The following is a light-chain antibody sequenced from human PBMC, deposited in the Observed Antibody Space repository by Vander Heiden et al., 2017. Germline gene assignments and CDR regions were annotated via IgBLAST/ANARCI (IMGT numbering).Light chain of an antibody. CDR1: HNVSVY. V-gene: IGKV1-39*01. CDR2: GSS. Sequence: DILMNQSPYSLSASAGDRVNITCRANHNVSVYLNWYQQKPGKAPKLRTCGSSTLQSWVDLRVSGKGFITDVIPIINNLQQEENSSYYCQQLYCTHRTFGRGTKVEIK. CDR3: QQLYCTHRT. J-gene: IGKJ4*02.